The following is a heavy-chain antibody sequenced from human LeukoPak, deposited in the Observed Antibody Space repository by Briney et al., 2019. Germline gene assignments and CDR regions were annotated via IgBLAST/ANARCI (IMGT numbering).Heavy chain of an antibody. CDR2: IYYSGTT. CDR3: ARGVYIAAAQYGY. CDR1: GGSISNYY. D-gene: IGHD6-13*01. V-gene: IGHV4-59*01. J-gene: IGHJ4*02. Sequence: SETLSLTCTVSGGSISNYYWSWIRQPPGKGLEWIGYIYYSGTTNYNRSLKSRVTISVDTSKNQFSLKLNSVTAADTAVYYCARGVYIAAAQYGYWGQGTLVTVSS.